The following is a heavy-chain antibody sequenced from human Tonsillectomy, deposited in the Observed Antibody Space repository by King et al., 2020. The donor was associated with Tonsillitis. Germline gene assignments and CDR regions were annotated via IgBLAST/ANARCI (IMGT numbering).Heavy chain of an antibody. D-gene: IGHD3-10*01. CDR2: INHSGST. CDR1: GGSFSGYY. CDR3: AREWVTMIRGVIDAYYYYGMDV. Sequence: VQLQQWGAGLLKPSETLSLTCAVYGGSFSGYYWSWIRQAPGKGLEWIGEINHSGSTNYNPSLKSRVTLSIDTSKNQFSLKLSSVTAADTAVYYCAREWVTMIRGVIDAYYYYGMDVWGQGTTVTVSS. V-gene: IGHV4-34*01. J-gene: IGHJ6*02.